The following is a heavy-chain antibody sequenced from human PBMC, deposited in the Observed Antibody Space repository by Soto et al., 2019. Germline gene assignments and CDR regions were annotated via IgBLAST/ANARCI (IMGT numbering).Heavy chain of an antibody. CDR1: GGSISSSGYY. J-gene: IGHJ4*02. CDR2: IYHSGST. V-gene: IGHV4-39*02. D-gene: IGHD2-2*01. Sequence: SETLSLTCTVSGGSISSSGYYWGWIRQPAGEGLEWIGTIYHSGSTFYNPSLKSRVTLSVDTSKSHFSLKLSSVTAADTAVYYCARLYCSRTSCYPGDYWGQGTVVTVSS. CDR3: ARLYCSRTSCYPGDY.